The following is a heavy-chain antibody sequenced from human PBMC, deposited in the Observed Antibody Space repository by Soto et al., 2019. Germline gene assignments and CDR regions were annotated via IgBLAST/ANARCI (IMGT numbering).Heavy chain of an antibody. CDR1: GFTFSSHD. CDR2: IGSAGDT. Sequence: EVQMVESGGGLVQPGGSLRLSCAASGFTFSSHDMHWVRQATGKGLEWVSGIGSAGDTYYPGSVKGRFTVSRENAENSLYLQMNSLRVEDTAVYYCARASAGLDYWGQGVLVTVSS. D-gene: IGHD1-1*01. J-gene: IGHJ4*02. CDR3: ARASAGLDY. V-gene: IGHV3-13*01.